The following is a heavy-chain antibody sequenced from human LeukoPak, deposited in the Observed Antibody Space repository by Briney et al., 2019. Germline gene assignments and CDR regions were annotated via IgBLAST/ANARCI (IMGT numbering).Heavy chain of an antibody. J-gene: IGHJ4*02. CDR2: IWYDGSII. D-gene: IGHD2-2*01. CDR1: GFTFSSYG. Sequence: VGSLRHSCAASGFTFSSYGMHWVRQAPGKGLEGVAVIWYDGSIIYYADSVTGRFTISRDNSKNTLYLQMNRLRAEDTTVFYCARAGNPSWPVFDYWGQGTLVTVSS. V-gene: IGHV3-33*01. CDR3: ARAGNPSWPVFDY.